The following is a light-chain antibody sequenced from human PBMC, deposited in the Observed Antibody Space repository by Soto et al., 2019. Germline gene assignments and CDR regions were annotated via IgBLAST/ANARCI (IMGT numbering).Light chain of an antibody. V-gene: IGKV1-8*01. Sequence: AIRMTQSPSSFSASTGDRVTITCRASQGISSYLAWYQQKPGKAPKLQISAAPTLQSGAPSRFRGSASGSDVTLPSSRLLSEDFATYSCQQYYSYSVTFCPGTKVDIK. CDR1: QGISSY. J-gene: IGKJ3*01. CDR2: AAP. CDR3: QQYYSYSVT.